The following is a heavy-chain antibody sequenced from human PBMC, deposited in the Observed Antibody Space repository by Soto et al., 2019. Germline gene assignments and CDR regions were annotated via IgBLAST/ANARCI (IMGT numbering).Heavy chain of an antibody. CDR2: IYYSGST. V-gene: IGHV4-59*01. D-gene: IGHD2-21*02. J-gene: IGHJ1*01. CDR3: ARGTATEYFQH. Sequence: PSETLSLTCTVSGGSISSYYWSWIRQPPGKGLEWIGYIYYSGSTNYNPSLKSRVTISVDTSKNQFSLKLSSVTAADTAVYYCARGTATEYFQHWGQGTLVTVSS. CDR1: GGSISSYY.